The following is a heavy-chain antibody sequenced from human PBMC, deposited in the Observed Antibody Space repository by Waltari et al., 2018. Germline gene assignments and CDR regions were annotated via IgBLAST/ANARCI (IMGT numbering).Heavy chain of an antibody. V-gene: IGHV4-38-2*01. CDR1: GYSISSGYY. J-gene: IGHJ5*02. D-gene: IGHD2-2*01. Sequence: QVQLQESGPGLVKPSETLSLTCAVSGYSISSGYYWGWIRQPPGQGLEWIGSIYHSGSPYYNPSLKSRVTISVDTSKNQFSLKLSSVTAADTAVYYCARGADIVVVPAAIARTGFDPWGQGTLVTVSS. CDR2: IYHSGSP. CDR3: ARGADIVVVPAAIARTGFDP.